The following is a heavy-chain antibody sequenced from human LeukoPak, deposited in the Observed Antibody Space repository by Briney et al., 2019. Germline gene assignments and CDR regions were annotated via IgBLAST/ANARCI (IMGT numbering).Heavy chain of an antibody. CDR1: GFTFSSYA. CDR3: VKDASRILRYFDWLLDY. J-gene: IGHJ4*02. Sequence: GGSLGLSCAASGFTFSSYAMSWVRQAPGKGLEWVSAISGSGGSTYYADPVKGRFTISRDNSKNTLYLQMNSLRAEDTAVYYCVKDASRILRYFDWLLDYWGQGTLVTVSS. V-gene: IGHV3-23*01. CDR2: ISGSGGST. D-gene: IGHD3-9*01.